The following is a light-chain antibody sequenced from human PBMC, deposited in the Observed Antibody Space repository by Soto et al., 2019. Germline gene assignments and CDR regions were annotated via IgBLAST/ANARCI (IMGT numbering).Light chain of an antibody. CDR3: QQYGSSPA. J-gene: IGKJ4*01. V-gene: IGKV3-20*01. Sequence: EIVLTQSPGTLSLSPGERATLSCRASQSVSSSYLAWYQQKPGQAPRLLIYDASSRATGIPDRFSGSGSGTDFTITISRLEPEDFAVSYCQQYGSSPAFGGGTKVEIK. CDR1: QSVSSSY. CDR2: DAS.